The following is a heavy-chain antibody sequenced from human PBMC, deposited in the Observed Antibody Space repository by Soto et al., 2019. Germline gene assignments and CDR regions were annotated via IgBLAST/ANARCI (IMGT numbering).Heavy chain of an antibody. D-gene: IGHD1-1*01. Sequence: SETLSLTCAVYGGSLSGYYWTWIRQPPGKGLEWIGEVNPGGITNYSPSVKSRLKISLDTSKKEVSLEMTSVTAADTAVYYCGRVVITMAIQSIYSWGPGTLVTV. V-gene: IGHV4-34*01. CDR1: GGSLSGYY. CDR3: GRVVITMAIQSIYS. J-gene: IGHJ4*02. CDR2: VNPGGIT.